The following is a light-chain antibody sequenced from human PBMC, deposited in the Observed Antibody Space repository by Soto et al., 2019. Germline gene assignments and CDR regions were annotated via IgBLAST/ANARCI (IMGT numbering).Light chain of an antibody. CDR3: CSYAGRDTLYV. V-gene: IGLV2-11*01. Sequence: ALAQPRSVSGSPGQSVTISCTGTSTDVGGYNYVSWYQQHPGKVPKLMLYGVSKRPSGVPDRFSGSKSGNTASLTISGLQAEDEADYYCCSYAGRDTLYVFGSGTKATVL. CDR1: STDVGGYNY. J-gene: IGLJ1*01. CDR2: GVS.